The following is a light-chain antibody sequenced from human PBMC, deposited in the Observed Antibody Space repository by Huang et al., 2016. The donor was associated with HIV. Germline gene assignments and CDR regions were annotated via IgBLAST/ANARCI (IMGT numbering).Light chain of an antibody. Sequence: DIQMTQSPFSVSASVGDRITITCRASQTITNWLAWYQQKPGKAPKLRIYPASSLQRGVPSSFSGSGSGTDFTLTLSSLQPGDSATYYCQQTTSCPFTFGPGTKVDVK. CDR3: QQTTSCPFT. J-gene: IGKJ3*01. CDR1: QTITNW. V-gene: IGKV1-12*01. CDR2: PAS.